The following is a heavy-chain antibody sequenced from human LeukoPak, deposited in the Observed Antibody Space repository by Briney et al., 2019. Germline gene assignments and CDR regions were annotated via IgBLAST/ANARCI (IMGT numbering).Heavy chain of an antibody. D-gene: IGHD6-6*01. CDR1: GGSFSGYY. CDR2: INHSGST. J-gene: IGHJ4*02. V-gene: IGHV4-34*01. CDR3: ASLIPIAARLYDY. Sequence: SSETLSLTCAVYGGSFSGYYWSWIRQPPGKGLEWIGEINHSGSTNYNPSLKSRVTISVDTSKNQFSLKLSSVTAADTAVYYCASLIPIAARLYDYWGQGTLVTVSS.